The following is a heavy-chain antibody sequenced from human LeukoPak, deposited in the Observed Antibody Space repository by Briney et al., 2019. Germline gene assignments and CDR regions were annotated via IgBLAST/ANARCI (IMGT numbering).Heavy chain of an antibody. V-gene: IGHV4-38-2*02. CDR2: IYHSGST. CDR3: AREDSGGRFDP. D-gene: IGHD2-15*01. Sequence: PSETLSLTCTVSGYSISSGYYWGWIRQPPGKGLEWIGSIYHSGSTYYNPSLKSRVTISVDTSKNQFSLKLSSVTAADTAVYYCAREDSGGRFDPWGQGTLVTVSS. CDR1: GYSISSGYY. J-gene: IGHJ5*02.